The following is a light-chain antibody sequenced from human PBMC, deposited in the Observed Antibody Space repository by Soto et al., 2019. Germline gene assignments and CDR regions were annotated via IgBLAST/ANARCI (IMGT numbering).Light chain of an antibody. CDR2: EAS. J-gene: IGKJ3*01. CDR1: QSVSSTY. CDR3: QQYGRSPGLIT. V-gene: IGKV3-20*01. Sequence: EIGLTQSPGTLSLSPGERATLSCRASQSVSSTYLAWYQQKPGQAPRLLIYEASVRATGSPDRFSGSGSGTDFALTISRLEPEDFAVYYCQQYGRSPGLITFGPGTKVDIK.